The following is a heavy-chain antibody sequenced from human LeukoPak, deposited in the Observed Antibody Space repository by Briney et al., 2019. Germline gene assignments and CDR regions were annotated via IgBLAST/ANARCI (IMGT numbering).Heavy chain of an antibody. J-gene: IGHJ4*02. CDR2: ISYDGSNK. V-gene: IGHV3-30-3*01. CDR3: ARAPRGSSSGHHLY. Sequence: GGSLRLSCAASGFTFSSYAMHWVRQAPGKGLEWVAVISYDGSNKYYADSVKGRFTISRDNSKNTLYLQMNSLRAEDTAVYYCARAPRGSSSGHHLYWGQGTPVTVSS. D-gene: IGHD6-6*01. CDR1: GFTFSSYA.